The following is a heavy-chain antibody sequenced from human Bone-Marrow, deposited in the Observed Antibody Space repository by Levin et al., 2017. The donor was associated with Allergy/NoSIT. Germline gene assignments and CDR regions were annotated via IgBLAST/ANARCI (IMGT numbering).Heavy chain of an antibody. V-gene: IGHV3-64D*06. Sequence: PGGSLRLSCSASGFTFSAHALYWVRQAPGKGLEYVSAISGNGVGTYYADFVNDRFTISRDNSKNSLYLQMTFLRPEDTAKYYCVKTLRGGGERVVAVAAYYMDVWGQGTTVIVSS. CDR3: VKTLRGGGERVVAVAAYYMDV. J-gene: IGHJ6*03. CDR1: GFTFSAHA. D-gene: IGHD2-15*01. CDR2: ISGNGVGT.